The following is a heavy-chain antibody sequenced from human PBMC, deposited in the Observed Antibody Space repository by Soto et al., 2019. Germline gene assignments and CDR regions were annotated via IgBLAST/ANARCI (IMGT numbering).Heavy chain of an antibody. J-gene: IGHJ4*02. CDR1: GFPFSSYW. CDR3: ARSSGWIDY. D-gene: IGHD6-19*01. Sequence: EVQLVESGGGLVQPGGSLRLSCAASGFPFSSYWMNWVRQAPGKGLVWVSHINSGGSSTSYADSVKGRFTSSRDNAKNTLYLPMNSLRAEDTAVYFCARSSGWIDYWGPGTLVTVSS. V-gene: IGHV3-74*01. CDR2: INSGGSST.